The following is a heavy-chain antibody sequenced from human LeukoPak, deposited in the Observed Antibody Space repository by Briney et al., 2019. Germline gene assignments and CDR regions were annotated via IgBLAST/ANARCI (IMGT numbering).Heavy chain of an antibody. CDR2: INPSGGST. J-gene: IGHJ4*02. CDR1: GYTFTGYY. CDR3: ARSGELLWFGEPVSDFDY. V-gene: IGHV1-46*01. Sequence: ASVKVSCKASGYTFTGYYMHWVRQAPGQGLEWMGIINPSGGSTSYAQKFQGRVTMTRDTSTSTVYMELSSLRSDDTAVYYCARSGELLWFGEPVSDFDYWGQGTLVTVSS. D-gene: IGHD3-10*01.